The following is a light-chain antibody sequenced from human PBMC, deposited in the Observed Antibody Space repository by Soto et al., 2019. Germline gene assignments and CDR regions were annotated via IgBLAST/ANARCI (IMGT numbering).Light chain of an antibody. J-gene: IGKJ1*01. V-gene: IGKV3-20*01. Sequence: EIVLTQSPGTLSLSPGERATLSCRASQSVRPNYLAWYQQKPGPAPRLLIYGASNRATGIPDRFSGSGSGTDFTLTISRLEPEDFAVYYCQQYGSSGTFGQGTKVDIK. CDR1: QSVRPNY. CDR2: GAS. CDR3: QQYGSSGT.